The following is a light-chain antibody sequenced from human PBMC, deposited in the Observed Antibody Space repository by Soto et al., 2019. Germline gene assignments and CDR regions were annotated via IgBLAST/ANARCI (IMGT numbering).Light chain of an antibody. CDR2: GAS. V-gene: IGKV3-15*01. J-gene: IGKJ2*01. CDR1: QSINSE. CDR3: QQGHNWPLT. Sequence: EIVMTQSPATLSLSPGERAALSCRASQSINSELAWYQQKPGQPPRLLIYGASTRATGVPARFTGSESGSEFPLTLSGLQSEDFAVYYCQQGHNWPLTFGQGTRLEI.